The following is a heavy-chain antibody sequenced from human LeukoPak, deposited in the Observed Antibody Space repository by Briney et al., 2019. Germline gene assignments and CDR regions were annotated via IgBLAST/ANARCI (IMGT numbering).Heavy chain of an antibody. J-gene: IGHJ4*02. D-gene: IGHD3-10*01. Sequence: GGSLRLSCAASGFTFSSYGMHWVRQAPGKGLEWVSYISSNSRYIHYADSVKGRFTISRDNAKNSLYQEMNSLRAEDTAVYYCAKTYYYSSGNFWGQGTLVTVSS. CDR3: AKTYYYSSGNF. CDR1: GFTFSSYG. CDR2: ISSNSRYI. V-gene: IGHV3-21*01.